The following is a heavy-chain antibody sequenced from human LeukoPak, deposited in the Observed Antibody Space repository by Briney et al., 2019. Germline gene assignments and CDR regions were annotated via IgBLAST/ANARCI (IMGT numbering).Heavy chain of an antibody. J-gene: IGHJ6*04. D-gene: IGHD3-10*01. CDR3: AREGLLWFGDYYGMDV. CDR2: LYYSGST. Sequence: SETLSLTCTVSGGSISSYYWSWIRQPPGKGREGFGYLYYSGSTNYNPSLKSRVTISVDTSKNQFSLKLSSVTAADTAVYYCAREGLLWFGDYYGMDVWGKGTTVTVSS. CDR1: GGSISSYY. V-gene: IGHV4-59*01.